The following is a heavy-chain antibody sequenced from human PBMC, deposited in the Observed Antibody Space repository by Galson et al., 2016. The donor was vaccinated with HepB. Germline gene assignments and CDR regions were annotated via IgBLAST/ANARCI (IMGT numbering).Heavy chain of an antibody. CDR3: ARDRILLPITVAGSSDY. D-gene: IGHD6-19*01. V-gene: IGHV3-21*01. CDR1: GFTFSDNA. CDR2: ISSTSSYR. Sequence: SLRLSCADSGFTFSDNAMHWVRQAPGKGLEWVSSISSTSSYRYYADAVKGRFTISRDDAKNSLYLQMNSLTAEDTAVYYCARDRILLPITVAGSSDYWGQGTLVTVSS. J-gene: IGHJ4*02.